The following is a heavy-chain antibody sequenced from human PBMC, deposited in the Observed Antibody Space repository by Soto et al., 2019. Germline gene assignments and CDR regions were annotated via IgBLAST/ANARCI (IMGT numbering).Heavy chain of an antibody. D-gene: IGHD4-17*01. J-gene: IGHJ4*02. CDR1: GFTFTNYA. Sequence: GGSLRLSCVASGFTFTNYAMSWVRQAPEKGLEWVSTISGGGDNTYYVDSVKGRFTISRDNSKNTLYLQMNNLRAEDTAVYFCAKDRGMTTVTTVDYWGQGALVTVSS. CDR2: ISGGGDNT. CDR3: AKDRGMTTVTTVDY. V-gene: IGHV3-23*01.